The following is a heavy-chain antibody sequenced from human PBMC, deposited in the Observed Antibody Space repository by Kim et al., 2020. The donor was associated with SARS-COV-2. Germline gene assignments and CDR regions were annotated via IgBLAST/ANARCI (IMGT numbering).Heavy chain of an antibody. CDR3: ARDGYDVLTGYRHHGFDI. CDR2: IYSGGST. J-gene: IGHJ3*02. D-gene: IGHD3-9*01. Sequence: GGSLRLSCAASGFTVSSNYMSWVRQAPGKGLEWVSVIYSGGSTYYADSVKGRFTISRDNSKNTLYLQMNSLRAEDTAVYYCARDGYDVLTGYRHHGFDIWGQGTMVTVSS. CDR1: GFTVSSNY. V-gene: IGHV3-53*01.